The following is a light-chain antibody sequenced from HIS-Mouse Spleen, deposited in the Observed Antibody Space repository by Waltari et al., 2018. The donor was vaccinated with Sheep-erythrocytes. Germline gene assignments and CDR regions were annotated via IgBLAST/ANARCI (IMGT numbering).Light chain of an antibody. Sequence: QSALTHPRSVSGSPGQSVTIACPGTSSDGGGYNYVPWYQQHPGKAPKLMIYDVSKRPSGVPDRFSGSKSGNTASLTISGLQAEDEADYYCCSYAGSYNHVFATGTKVTVL. J-gene: IGLJ1*01. V-gene: IGLV2-11*01. CDR2: DVS. CDR1: SSDGGGYNY. CDR3: CSYAGSYNHV.